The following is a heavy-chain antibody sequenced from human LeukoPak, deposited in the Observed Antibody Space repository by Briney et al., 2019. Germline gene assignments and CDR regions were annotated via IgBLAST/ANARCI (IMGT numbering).Heavy chain of an antibody. V-gene: IGHV3-7*01. CDR1: GLTFSNSW. CDR2: INPDGSKV. D-gene: IGHD5-18*01. J-gene: IGHJ4*02. Sequence: TGGSLGLSCTAYGLTFSNSWMAWVRQTPGKELEWVATINPDGSKVDYVGSVRGRFTISRDNAKNSLYLQMSSLRAEDTAVFYCARDRGYTSFDYWGQGTLVAVPS. CDR3: ARDRGYTSFDY.